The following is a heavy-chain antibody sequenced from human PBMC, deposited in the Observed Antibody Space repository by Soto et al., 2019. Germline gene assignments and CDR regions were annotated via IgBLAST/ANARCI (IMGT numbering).Heavy chain of an antibody. Sequence: QVQLVQSGAEMKKPGSSVKVSCQSSGGTINTYAMNWVRRAPGQGPEWMGDISPMFGAANYAPKFQGRVTITADESTGTSYMQLSSLTSEDTAVYFCAREVQVHTPAFVYWGQGTLVTVSS. CDR1: GGTINTYA. J-gene: IGHJ4*02. V-gene: IGHV1-69*19. CDR2: ISPMFGAA. D-gene: IGHD3-10*01. CDR3: AREVQVHTPAFVY.